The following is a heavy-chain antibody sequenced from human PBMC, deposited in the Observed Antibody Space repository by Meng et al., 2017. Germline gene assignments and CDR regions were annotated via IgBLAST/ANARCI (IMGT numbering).Heavy chain of an antibody. Sequence: QVRLKQWGAGLLKPSETLSLTCAVYGGSFSGYYWSWIRQPPGKGLEWIGEINHSGSTNYNPSLKSRVTISVDTSKNQYSLKLSSVTAADTAVYYCAGITMSRAGNYWGQGTLVTVSS. CDR3: AGITMSRAGNY. CDR2: INHSGST. J-gene: IGHJ4*02. V-gene: IGHV4-34*01. CDR1: GGSFSGYY. D-gene: IGHD3-22*01.